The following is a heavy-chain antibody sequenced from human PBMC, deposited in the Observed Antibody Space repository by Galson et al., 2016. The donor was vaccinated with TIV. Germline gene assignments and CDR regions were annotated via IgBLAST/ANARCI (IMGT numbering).Heavy chain of an antibody. Sequence: SLRLSCAASGFTSGPYWMNWVRRAPGKGLEWVAIIKEDGSDIDYVDSVKGRFTISRDDASTSVYLQMNSLRAEDTAVYYCARGSGWTSDYWGQGTLVTVSS. CDR3: ARGSGWTSDY. D-gene: IGHD6-19*01. V-gene: IGHV3-7*04. CDR1: GFTSGPYW. CDR2: IKEDGSDI. J-gene: IGHJ4*02.